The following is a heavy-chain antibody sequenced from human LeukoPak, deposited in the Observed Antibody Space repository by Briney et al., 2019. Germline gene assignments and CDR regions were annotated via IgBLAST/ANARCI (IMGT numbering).Heavy chain of an antibody. CDR1: GFTFSDYY. Sequence: GGSLSLSCAASGFTFSDYYMSWLRQAPGKGLEWVSYISSSGSTIYYADSVKGRFTISRDNAKDSLYLQMNSLRAEDTAVYYCAIVRYSYGYECYWGQGTLVTVSS. D-gene: IGHD5-18*01. CDR3: AIVRYSYGYECY. CDR2: ISSSGSTI. V-gene: IGHV3-11*01. J-gene: IGHJ4*02.